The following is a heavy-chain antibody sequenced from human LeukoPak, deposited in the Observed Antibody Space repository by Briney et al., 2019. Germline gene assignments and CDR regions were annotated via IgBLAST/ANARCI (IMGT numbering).Heavy chain of an antibody. V-gene: IGHV3-49*04. J-gene: IGHJ5*02. CDR2: IRSKAYGGTT. Sequence: GSLILSCTASGFTFGDYAMSWVRQAPGKGLEWVGFIRSKAYGGTTEYAASVKGRFTISRDDSKSIAYLQMNSLKTEDTAVYYCTRDGVPYYYDSSGYFSWFDPWGQGTLVTVSS. CDR1: GFTFGDYA. D-gene: IGHD3-22*01. CDR3: TRDGVPYYYDSSGYFSWFDP.